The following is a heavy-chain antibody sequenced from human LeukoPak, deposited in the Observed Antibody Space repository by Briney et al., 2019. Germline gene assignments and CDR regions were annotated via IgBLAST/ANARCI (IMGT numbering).Heavy chain of an antibody. D-gene: IGHD4-23*01. Sequence: GGSLRLSCAASGFTFSSYAMHWVRQAPGKGLEWVAVISYDGSNKYYADSVKGRFTISRDNSKNTLYLQMNSLRAEDTAVYYCAEGDYVGGYYYYGMDVWGQGTTVTVSS. V-gene: IGHV3-30-3*02. J-gene: IGHJ6*02. CDR1: GFTFSSYA. CDR3: AEGDYVGGYYYYGMDV. CDR2: ISYDGSNK.